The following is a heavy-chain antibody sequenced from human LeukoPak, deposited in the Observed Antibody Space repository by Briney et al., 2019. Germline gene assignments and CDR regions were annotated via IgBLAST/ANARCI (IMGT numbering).Heavy chain of an antibody. CDR2: ISSSSSYI. CDR1: GFTFSSYS. V-gene: IGHV3-21*01. J-gene: IGHJ4*02. CDR3: ARGVRIAAAGTSLDY. D-gene: IGHD6-13*01. Sequence: GGSLRLSCAASGFTFSSYSMNWVRQAPGKGLEWVSSISSSSSYIYYADSVKGRFTISRDNAKNSLYLQMNSLRAEDTAVYYCARGVRIAAAGTSLDYWGQGTLVTVSS.